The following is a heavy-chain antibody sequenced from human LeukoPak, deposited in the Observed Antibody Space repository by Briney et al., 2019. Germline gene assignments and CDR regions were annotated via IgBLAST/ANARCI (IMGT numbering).Heavy chain of an antibody. V-gene: IGHV1-2*06. CDR1: GYTFTGYY. CDR3: ARANIAARGRIFDY. Sequence: ASVKVSCKASGYTFTGYYMHWVRQAPGQGIEWMGRINPNSGGTNYAQKFQGRVTMTRDTSISTAYMELSRLRSDDTAVYYCARANIAARGRIFDYWGQGTLVTVSS. CDR2: INPNSGGT. D-gene: IGHD6-6*01. J-gene: IGHJ4*02.